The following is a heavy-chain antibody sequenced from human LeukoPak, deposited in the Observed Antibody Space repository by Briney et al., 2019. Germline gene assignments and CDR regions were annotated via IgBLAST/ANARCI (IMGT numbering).Heavy chain of an antibody. Sequence: GASVKVSCKASGGTFSSYAISWVRQAPGQGLEWMGGIIPIFGTANYAQKFQGRVTITTDESTSTAYMELSSLRSEDTAVYYCASQGSVVPAAMGAFDIWGQGTMVTVSS. V-gene: IGHV1-69*05. CDR3: ASQGSVVPAAMGAFDI. CDR2: IIPIFGTA. CDR1: GGTFSSYA. J-gene: IGHJ3*02. D-gene: IGHD2-2*01.